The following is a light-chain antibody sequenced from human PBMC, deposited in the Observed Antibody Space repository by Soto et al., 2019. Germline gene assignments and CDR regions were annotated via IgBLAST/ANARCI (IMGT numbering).Light chain of an antibody. J-gene: IGKJ3*01. CDR1: QSVSSSY. Sequence: EIVLTQSPGTLSLSPGERATLSCRASQSVSSSYLAWYQQKPGQAPRLLIYGASSRATDIPDRFSGSGSGTDCTLTSSTLEPEDFAVYYCQQYGSSLFTFGPGTKVDIK. CDR2: GAS. CDR3: QQYGSSLFT. V-gene: IGKV3-20*01.